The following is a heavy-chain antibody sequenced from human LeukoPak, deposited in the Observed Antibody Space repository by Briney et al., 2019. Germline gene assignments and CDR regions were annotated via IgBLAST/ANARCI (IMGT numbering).Heavy chain of an antibody. CDR1: GGSISSGGYS. CDR3: GSSGYAPDAFDI. Sequence: SQTLSLTCAVSGGSISSGGYSWSWIRQPPGKAREWIGYIYHSGSTYYNPSLKSRVTISVDRSKNQFSLKLSSVTAADTAVYYCGSSGYAPDAFDIWGQGTMVTVSS. CDR2: IYHSGST. D-gene: IGHD3-22*01. V-gene: IGHV4-30-2*01. J-gene: IGHJ3*02.